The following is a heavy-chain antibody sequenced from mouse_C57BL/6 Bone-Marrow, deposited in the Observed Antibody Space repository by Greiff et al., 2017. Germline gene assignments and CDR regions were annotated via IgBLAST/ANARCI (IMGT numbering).Heavy chain of an antibody. J-gene: IGHJ2*01. Sequence: VQLQQSGAELARPGASVKLSCKASGYTFTSYGISWVKQRTGQGLEWIGEIYPRSGNTYYNEKFKGKATLTADKSSSTAYMELRSLTSEDSAVYFGAKRKAHYYGSSYRFGYWGQGTTLTVSS. CDR3: AKRKAHYYGSSYRFGY. D-gene: IGHD1-1*01. V-gene: IGHV1-81*01. CDR1: GYTFTSYG. CDR2: IYPRSGNT.